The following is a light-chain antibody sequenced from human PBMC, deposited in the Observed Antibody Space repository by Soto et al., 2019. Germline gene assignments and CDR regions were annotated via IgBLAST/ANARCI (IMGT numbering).Light chain of an antibody. Sequence: QSLLTQPAPLSVSPGQSSTTSRPGTSIDIGGYNFVSWYQHHPGKAPRLIIFGVSDRTSGVSDRFSGSKSGNTASLTISGLQAEDEADYYCSSYISSSSPYVFGTGTKVTVL. V-gene: IGLV2-14*03. CDR2: GVS. J-gene: IGLJ1*01. CDR3: SSYISSSSPYV. CDR1: SIDIGGYNF.